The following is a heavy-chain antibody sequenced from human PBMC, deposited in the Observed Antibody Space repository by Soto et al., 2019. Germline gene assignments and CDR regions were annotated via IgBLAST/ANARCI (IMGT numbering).Heavy chain of an antibody. D-gene: IGHD6-19*01. CDR3: AKFFVAGTRGYFDS. J-gene: IGHJ4*02. Sequence: GGSLRLSCTASGFIFSSYAMSWVRQAPGKGLEWVSAISASGDNAYYADSVKGRFTISRDRSKSLYLQMKSLRAEDTAIYYCAKFFVAGTRGYFDSWGQGTLVTVSS. V-gene: IGHV3-23*01. CDR1: GFIFSSYA. CDR2: ISASGDNA.